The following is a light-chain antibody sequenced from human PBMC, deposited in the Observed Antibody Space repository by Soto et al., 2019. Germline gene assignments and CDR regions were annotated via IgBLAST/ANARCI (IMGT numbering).Light chain of an antibody. Sequence: EIVMTQSPATLSVSPGERATLSCRASQSVSNNLAWYQQKPGQAPSLLIYGASTRATGIPARFSGSGYGTEFTLNISSLQSEDFAVYYCQQYNNWPFTFGHGTQVDIK. CDR2: GAS. J-gene: IGKJ3*01. CDR3: QQYNNWPFT. V-gene: IGKV3-15*01. CDR1: QSVSNN.